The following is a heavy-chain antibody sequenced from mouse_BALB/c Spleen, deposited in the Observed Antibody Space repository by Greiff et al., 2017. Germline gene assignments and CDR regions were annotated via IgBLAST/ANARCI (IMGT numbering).Heavy chain of an antibody. CDR2: ISYSGST. CDR1: GDSITSGY. D-gene: IGHD2-4*01. J-gene: IGHJ3*01. CDR3: ARGGITTGRGFAY. Sequence: DVKLQESGPSLVKPSQTLSLTCSVTGDSITSGYWNWIRKFPGNKLEYMGYISYSGSTYYNPSLKSRISITRDTSKNQYYLQLNSVTTEDTATYYCARGGITTGRGFAYWGQGTLVTVSA. V-gene: IGHV3-8*02.